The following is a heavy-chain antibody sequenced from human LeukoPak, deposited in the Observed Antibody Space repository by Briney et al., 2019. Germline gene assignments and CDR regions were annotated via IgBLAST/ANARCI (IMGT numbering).Heavy chain of an antibody. CDR3: ARAAYYDFWSGHRTKGYYYMDV. V-gene: IGHV4-59*01. CDR1: GGSISSFY. Sequence: SETLSLTCTVSGGSISSFYWSWIRQPPGKGLEWIGYIYYSGSTNYNPSLKSRVTISVDTSKNQFSLKLSSVTAADTAVYYCARAAYYDFWSGHRTKGYYYMDVWGKGTTVTVSS. CDR2: IYYSGST. J-gene: IGHJ6*03. D-gene: IGHD3-3*01.